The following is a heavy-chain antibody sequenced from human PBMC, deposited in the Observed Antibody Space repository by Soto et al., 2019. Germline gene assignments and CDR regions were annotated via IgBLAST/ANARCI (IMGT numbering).Heavy chain of an antibody. Sequence: SETLSLTCSFSRGSVSSGGYSWSWIRQAPGKGLEWIGFISPSGSPAYNPSLKSRVSISVDTSNNQISLELSSVTAADTAVYYCTRGVLAWGPGTLVTVS. J-gene: IGHJ5*02. D-gene: IGHD2-8*01. CDR2: ISPSGSP. CDR1: RGSVSSGGYS. V-gene: IGHV4-30-2*01. CDR3: TRGVLA.